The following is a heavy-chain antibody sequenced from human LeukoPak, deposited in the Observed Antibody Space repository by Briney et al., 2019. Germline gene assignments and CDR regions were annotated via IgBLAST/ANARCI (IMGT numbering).Heavy chain of an antibody. D-gene: IGHD5-12*01. J-gene: IGHJ5*02. CDR1: GFTFDDYG. CDR3: ARSIVATITGWFDP. CDR2: INWNGGST. Sequence: GGSLRLSCAASGFTFDDYGMSWVRQAPGKGLESVSGINWNGGSTGYADSVKGRFTISRDNAKNSLYLQMNSLRAEDTALYYCARSIVATITGWFDPWGQGTLVTVSS. V-gene: IGHV3-20*04.